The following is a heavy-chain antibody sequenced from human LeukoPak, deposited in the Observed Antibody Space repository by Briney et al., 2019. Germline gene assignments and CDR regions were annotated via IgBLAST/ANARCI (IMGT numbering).Heavy chain of an antibody. CDR2: IYHSGST. Sequence: SGTLSLTCAVSGGSISSSNWWSWVRQPPGKGLEWIGEIYHSGSTYYNPSLKSRVTISVDTSKNQFSLKLSSVTAADTAVYYCASGVDSWYYFDYWGQGTLVTVSS. D-gene: IGHD6-13*01. CDR1: GGSISSSNW. J-gene: IGHJ4*02. CDR3: ASGVDSWYYFDY. V-gene: IGHV4-4*02.